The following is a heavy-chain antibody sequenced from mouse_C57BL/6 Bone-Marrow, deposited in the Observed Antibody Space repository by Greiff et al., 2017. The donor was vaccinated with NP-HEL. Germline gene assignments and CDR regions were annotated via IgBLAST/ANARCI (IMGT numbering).Heavy chain of an antibody. J-gene: IGHJ4*01. V-gene: IGHV5-15*01. CDR2: ISNLAYSI. D-gene: IGHD4-1*01. CDR3: ARLLGRYYYAMDY. CDR1: GFTFSDYG. Sequence: EVNVVESGGGLVQPGGSLKLSCAASGFTFSDYGMAWVPQAPRKGPEWVAFISNLAYSIYYADTVTGRFTISRENAKNTLYLEMSSLRSEDTAMYYCARLLGRYYYAMDYWGQGTSVTVSS.